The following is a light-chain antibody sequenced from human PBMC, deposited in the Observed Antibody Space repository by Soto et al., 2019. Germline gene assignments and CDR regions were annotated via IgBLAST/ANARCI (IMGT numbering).Light chain of an antibody. J-gene: IGLJ1*01. CDR1: SSDVGRYNY. V-gene: IGLV2-14*01. CDR3: SSYTSSSTYV. Sequence: QSVLTQPPSASGSPGQSVTISCTGTSSDVGRYNYISWYQQRPGKAPKLMIYEVSNRPSGVSNRFSGSKSGNTASLTISGLQAEDEADYYCSSYTSSSTYVFGTGTKVTVL. CDR2: EVS.